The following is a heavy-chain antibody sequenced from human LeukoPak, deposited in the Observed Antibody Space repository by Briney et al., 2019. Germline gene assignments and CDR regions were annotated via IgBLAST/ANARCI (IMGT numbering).Heavy chain of an antibody. Sequence: VKVSCKASGYTFTSYDINWVRQATGQGLEWMGWMNPNSGNTGYAQKFQGRVTMTRNTSISTAYMELSSLRSEDTAVYYCARLDGVYDLFGSYYYMDVWGKGITVTVSS. D-gene: IGHD5/OR15-5a*01. CDR2: MNPNSGNT. CDR3: ARLDGVYDLFGSYYYMDV. CDR1: GYTFTSYD. V-gene: IGHV1-8*01. J-gene: IGHJ6*03.